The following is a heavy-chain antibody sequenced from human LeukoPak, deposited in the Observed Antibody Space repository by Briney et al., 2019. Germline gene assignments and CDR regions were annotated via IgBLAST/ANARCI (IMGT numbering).Heavy chain of an antibody. J-gene: IGHJ4*02. CDR3: AKMVREFYTISYYFDY. Sequence: GGSLRLSCAVSGFTFSSYAMNWVRQAPGKGLEWVSGISGSGAGTYYADSVKGRFTISRGNSKNTLYLQMNSLRAEDTAVYYCAKMVREFYTISYYFDYWGQGTLVTVSS. CDR1: GFTFSSYA. V-gene: IGHV3-23*01. CDR2: ISGSGAGT. D-gene: IGHD2-8*01.